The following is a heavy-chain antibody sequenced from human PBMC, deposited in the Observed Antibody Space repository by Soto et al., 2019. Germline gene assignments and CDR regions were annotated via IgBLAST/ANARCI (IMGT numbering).Heavy chain of an antibody. CDR2: TYYSGNT. V-gene: IGHV4-39*01. J-gene: IGHJ4*02. CDR1: DGSISTSSDY. CDR3: ARWGGEPLSKNFDY. D-gene: IGHD3-16*01. Sequence: SETLSLTCTVSDGSISTSSDYWGWIRQPPGKGLEWIGNTYYSGNTYFNPSLKSRVTISVDTSKSQFSLKLTSVTAADTAVYYCARWGGEPLSKNFDYWGQGILVTVSS.